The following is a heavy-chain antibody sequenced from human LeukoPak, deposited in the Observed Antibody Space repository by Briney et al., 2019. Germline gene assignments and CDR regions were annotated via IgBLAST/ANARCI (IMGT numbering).Heavy chain of an antibody. D-gene: IGHD6-13*01. Sequence: GASVKVSCKASGYTFTSFAMNWVRQAPGQGLEWMGWINPNSGGTNYAQKFQGRVTMTRDTSISTAYMELSRLRSDDTAVYYCARGRSSSWLERYDAFDIWGQGTMVTASS. CDR1: GYTFTSFA. J-gene: IGHJ3*02. CDR2: INPNSGGT. V-gene: IGHV1-2*02. CDR3: ARGRSSSWLERYDAFDI.